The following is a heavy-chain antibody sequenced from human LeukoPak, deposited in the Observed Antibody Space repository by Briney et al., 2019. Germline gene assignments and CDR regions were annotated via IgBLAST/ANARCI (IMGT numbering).Heavy chain of an antibody. CDR3: ARVSPNTVTTLQYFDH. V-gene: IGHV3-7*01. D-gene: IGHD4-17*01. CDR2: RKQEGWGK. Sequence: PGGSVRLSRLGCVCIYSSYWLRWVGQARGRGVEGVGNRKQEGWGKHYVGCVRGRFTIPRDHPKNPLYLQMHSLRAEHTAVYHCARVSPNTVTTLQYFDHWGQGTLVTVSS. CDR1: VCIYSSYW. J-gene: IGHJ4*02.